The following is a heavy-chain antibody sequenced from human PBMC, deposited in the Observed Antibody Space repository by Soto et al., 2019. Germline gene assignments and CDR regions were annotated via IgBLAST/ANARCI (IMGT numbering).Heavy chain of an antibody. Sequence: EVQLVQSGAEVKKPGESLRISCKGSGYSFTSYWISWVRQMPGKGLEWMGRIDPSDSYTNYSPSFQGHVTISADKSISTAYLQWSSLKASDTAMYYCARQGTHGQYYYDSSGADAFDIWGQGTMVTVSS. V-gene: IGHV5-10-1*03. CDR1: GYSFTSYW. CDR3: ARQGTHGQYYYDSSGADAFDI. CDR2: IDPSDSYT. J-gene: IGHJ3*02. D-gene: IGHD3-22*01.